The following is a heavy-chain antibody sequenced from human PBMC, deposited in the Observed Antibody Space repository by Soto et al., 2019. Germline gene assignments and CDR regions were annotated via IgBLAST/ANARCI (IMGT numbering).Heavy chain of an antibody. CDR3: ARVDIVVVPAANT. V-gene: IGHV3-11*01. J-gene: IGHJ4*02. CDR2: FSSSVSTI. D-gene: IGHD2-2*03. CDR1: GFTFSDYY. Sequence: GGSLRLSCAASGFTFSDYYMSWIRQAPGKGLEWVSYFSSSVSTIYYADSVKGRFTISRDNAKNSLYLQMNSLRAEDTAVYYCARVDIVVVPAANTWGQGTLVTVSS.